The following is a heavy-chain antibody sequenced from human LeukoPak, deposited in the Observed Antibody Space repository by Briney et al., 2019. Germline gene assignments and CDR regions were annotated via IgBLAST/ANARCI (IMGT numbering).Heavy chain of an antibody. D-gene: IGHD6-13*01. CDR2: ITWNSGNI. V-gene: IGHV3-9*01. Sequence: GGSLRLSCAASGFTFNDYAMHWVRQAPGKGLEWVSSITWNSGNIGYADSVKGRFTISRDNAKNSLYLQMNSLRAEDTAVYYCAKTPWYSSGWSIDYWGQGTLVTVSS. J-gene: IGHJ4*02. CDR3: AKTPWYSSGWSIDY. CDR1: GFTFNDYA.